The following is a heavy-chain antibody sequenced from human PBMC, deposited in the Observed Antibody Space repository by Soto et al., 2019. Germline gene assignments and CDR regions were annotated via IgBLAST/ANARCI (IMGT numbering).Heavy chain of an antibody. V-gene: IGHV3-30*03. CDR3: ARGPSYSDSYFDY. D-gene: IGHD4-17*01. Sequence: ASEFTFSNYAMHWVRQPPGKGLQWLAVISYDGNNKYYADSVEGRFTISRDNSKNTVYLQMNSLRLEDTAVYYCARGPSYSDSYFDYWGQGTLVTVS. J-gene: IGHJ4*02. CDR1: EFTFSNYA. CDR2: ISYDGNNK.